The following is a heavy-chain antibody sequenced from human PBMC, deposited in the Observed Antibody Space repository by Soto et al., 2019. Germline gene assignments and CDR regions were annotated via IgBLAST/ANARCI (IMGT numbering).Heavy chain of an antibody. D-gene: IGHD2-21*02. CDR3: ARVERGTATTGVDAFDI. J-gene: IGHJ3*02. CDR1: GGFVSSGSYY. V-gene: IGHV4-34*01. CDR2: MSHSGGT. Sequence: QVQLQQWGAGLLKPSETLSLTCAVYGGFVSSGSYYWSWIRQPPGKGLGWIGEMSHSGGTHFNPSLKSRVTISVDTSKNQFSLKMSSVTAAHTALYYCARVERGTATTGVDAFDIWGPGTMITVSS.